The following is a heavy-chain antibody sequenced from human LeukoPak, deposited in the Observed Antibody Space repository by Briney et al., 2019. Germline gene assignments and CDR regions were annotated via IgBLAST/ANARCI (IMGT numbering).Heavy chain of an antibody. J-gene: IGHJ6*03. D-gene: IGHD7-27*01. CDR1: GFTFSSYS. CDR3: ARALLGSAMDV. V-gene: IGHV3-21*01. Sequence: GGSLRLFCAASGFTFSSYSMNYVRQAPGKGLEWFSSISSSSSYLYYAAPVKSRFTISRDNAKNSLYLQMNGLRAEDTAVYYCARALLGSAMDVWGKGTTVTVSS. CDR2: ISSSSSYL.